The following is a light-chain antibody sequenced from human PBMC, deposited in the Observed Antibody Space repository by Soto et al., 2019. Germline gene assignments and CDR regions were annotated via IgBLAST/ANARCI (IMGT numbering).Light chain of an antibody. V-gene: IGLV2-14*01. Sequence: QLVLTQPASVSGSPGQSITISCTGTSSDVGRYKYVSWYQQHPGKAPKLMIYDVSNRPSGVSNRFSGSKSGNTASLTISGLQAEDEADYYCSSYTGSSTVLFGGGTKLTVL. CDR2: DVS. CDR3: SSYTGSSTVL. CDR1: SSDVGRYKY. J-gene: IGLJ2*01.